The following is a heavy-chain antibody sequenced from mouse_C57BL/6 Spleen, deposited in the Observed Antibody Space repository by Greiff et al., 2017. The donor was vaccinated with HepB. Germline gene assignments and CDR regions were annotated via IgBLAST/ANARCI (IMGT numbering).Heavy chain of an antibody. D-gene: IGHD1-1*01. Sequence: ESGPGLVKPSQSLSLTCSVTGYSITSSYYWNWIRQFPGNKLEWMGYISYDGSNNYNPSLKNRISITRDTSKNQFFLKLNSVTTEDTATYYCARERVVATPYFDVWGTGTTVTVSS. CDR1: GYSITSSYY. CDR2: ISYDGSN. CDR3: ARERVVATPYFDV. J-gene: IGHJ1*03. V-gene: IGHV3-6*01.